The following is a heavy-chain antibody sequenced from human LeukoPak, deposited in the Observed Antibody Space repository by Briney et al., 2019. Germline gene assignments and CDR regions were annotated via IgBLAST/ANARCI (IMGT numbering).Heavy chain of an antibody. CDR2: ISYDGRDK. J-gene: IGHJ4*02. Sequence: GGSLRLSCAASGFTFSSYGMLWVRQAPGKGLEWVAIISYDGRDKFYEDSVKGRFTISRDNSKNTLYLQMNNLRAEDTAVYYCAKPTTVLTSYYFDYWGQGTLVTVSS. CDR3: AKPTTVLTSYYFDY. D-gene: IGHD4-23*01. CDR1: GFTFSSYG. V-gene: IGHV3-30*18.